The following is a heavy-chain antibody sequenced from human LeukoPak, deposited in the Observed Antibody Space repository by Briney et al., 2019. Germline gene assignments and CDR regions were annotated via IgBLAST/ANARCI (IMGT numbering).Heavy chain of an antibody. CDR2: IYHSGST. Sequence: SETLSLTCAVSGGSISSSNWWSWVRQPPGKGLEWIGEIYHSGSTNYNPSLKSRVTISVDKSKNQFSLKLSSVTAADTAVYYCARVRCAGSSGYYGADACDIWGQGTMVTVSS. J-gene: IGHJ3*02. V-gene: IGHV4-4*02. D-gene: IGHD3-22*01. CDR3: ARVRCAGSSGYYGADACDI. CDR1: GGSISSSNW.